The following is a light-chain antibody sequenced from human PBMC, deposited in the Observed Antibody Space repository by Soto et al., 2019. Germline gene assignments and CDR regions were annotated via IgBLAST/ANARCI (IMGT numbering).Light chain of an antibody. CDR1: SSDIGSHNL. J-gene: IGLJ1*01. CDR3: CSYAGTTSYV. V-gene: IGLV2-23*01. Sequence: SVLTQPASVSGSPGQSITISCTGISSDIGSHNLVSWYQQHPGKAPKLMIHEGSKRPSGVSNRFSASKSGNTASLTISGLQAEDEADYYCCSYAGTTSYVFGTGTKLTVL. CDR2: EGS.